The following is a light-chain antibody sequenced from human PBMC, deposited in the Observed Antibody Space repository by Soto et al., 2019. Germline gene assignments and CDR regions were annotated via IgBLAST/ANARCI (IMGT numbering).Light chain of an antibody. CDR1: QHINNW. CDR3: QQYDSFWT. Sequence: DIQMTQSPSTLSASVGDRVTITCRASQHINNWVAWYQQRSGEAPRLLIYDASTLESGVPSRFSGSGSGTEFTLTISKLWPDDFATYYCQQYDSFWTFGHGTKVQMK. J-gene: IGKJ1*01. CDR2: DAS. V-gene: IGKV1-5*01.